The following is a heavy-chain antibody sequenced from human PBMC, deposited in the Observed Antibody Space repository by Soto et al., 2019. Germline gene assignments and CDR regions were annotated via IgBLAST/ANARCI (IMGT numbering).Heavy chain of an antibody. Sequence: QVQLVESGGGVVQPGTSLRLSCATSGFTFSRYALHWVRQAPGKGLEWVAILWFDGSNVHYGDSVKGRFTNSRDNSKNTLYRQMNDLRVEDTAVYSCARDVIDYGDSGGFDQWGQGTLVTVSS. CDR1: GFTFSRYA. V-gene: IGHV3-33*01. CDR3: ARDVIDYGDSGGFDQ. J-gene: IGHJ4*02. D-gene: IGHD4-17*01. CDR2: LWFDGSNV.